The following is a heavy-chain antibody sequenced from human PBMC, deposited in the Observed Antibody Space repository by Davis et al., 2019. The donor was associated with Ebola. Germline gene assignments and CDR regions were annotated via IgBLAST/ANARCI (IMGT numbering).Heavy chain of an antibody. Sequence: GESLKISCVVSGFTFSRHWMHWVRQAPGKGLEWISSISSSSAYIYDIDSVKGRFTISRDNAKNSLYLQMNSLRSEDTAVYYCARVVDYGFDYWGQGTLVTVSS. J-gene: IGHJ4*02. CDR3: ARVVDYGFDY. CDR2: ISSSSAYI. CDR1: GFTFSRHW. D-gene: IGHD4-17*01. V-gene: IGHV3-21*04.